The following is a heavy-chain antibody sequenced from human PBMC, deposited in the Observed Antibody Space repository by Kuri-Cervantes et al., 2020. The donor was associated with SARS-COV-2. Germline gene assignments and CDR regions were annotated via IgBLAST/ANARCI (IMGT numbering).Heavy chain of an antibody. Sequence: GESLKISCAASGFTFSSSWMHWVCQAPEKGQEWVADIKCDGSEKYYVDSVKGRLTISRDNAKNSLYLQVNSLRAEDMTVYYCARESYYYGMDVWGQGTTVTVSS. CDR1: GFTFSSSW. CDR3: ARESYYYGMDV. CDR2: IKCDGSEK. J-gene: IGHJ6*02. V-gene: IGHV3-52*02.